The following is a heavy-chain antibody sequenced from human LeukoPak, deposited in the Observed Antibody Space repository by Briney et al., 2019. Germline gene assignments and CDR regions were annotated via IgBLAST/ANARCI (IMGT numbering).Heavy chain of an antibody. V-gene: IGHV1-24*01. CDR1: GYTLTGLS. CDR2: FDPADGET. D-gene: IGHD3-10*01. CDR3: ATGGLGELAFDY. Sequence: ASVKVSCTVSGYTLTGLSMHWVRQAPGKGLEWMGGFDPADGETIYAQKFQGRVTMTEDTSTDTAYMELSSLRSEDTAVYYCATGGLGELAFDYWGQGTLVTVSS. J-gene: IGHJ4*02.